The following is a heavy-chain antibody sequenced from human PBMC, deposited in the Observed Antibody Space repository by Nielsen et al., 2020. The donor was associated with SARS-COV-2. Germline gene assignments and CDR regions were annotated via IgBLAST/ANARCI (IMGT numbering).Heavy chain of an antibody. CDR3: AKRGLVRGVVITGDDS. D-gene: IGHD3-10*01. V-gene: IGHV3-30*02. CDR1: GFTFTSYA. CDR2: IRYDGSDK. Sequence: GESLKISCAASGFTFTSYAMHWVRQAPGEGLEWVALIRYDGSDKYYGDSVKGQFTISRDNSKNTVYLQMNSLRHEDTAVYYCAKRGLVRGVVITGDDSWGQGTLVTVSS. J-gene: IGHJ5*01.